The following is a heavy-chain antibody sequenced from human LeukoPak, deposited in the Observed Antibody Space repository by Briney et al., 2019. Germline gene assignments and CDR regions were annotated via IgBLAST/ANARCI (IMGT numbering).Heavy chain of an antibody. Sequence: GESLRISCKGSGYSFTSYWIGWVRQMPGKGLEWMGIIYPGDSDTRYSPSFQGQVTISADKSISTAYLQWSSLKASDTAMYYCARLLPGHSHSSSSRGSHGAFDIWGQGTMVTVSS. J-gene: IGHJ3*02. CDR3: ARLLPGHSHSSSSRGSHGAFDI. CDR2: IYPGDSDT. D-gene: IGHD6-6*01. V-gene: IGHV5-51*01. CDR1: GYSFTSYW.